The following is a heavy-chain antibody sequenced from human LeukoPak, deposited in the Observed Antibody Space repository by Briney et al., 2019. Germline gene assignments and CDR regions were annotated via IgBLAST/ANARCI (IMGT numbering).Heavy chain of an antibody. CDR1: GFTFSSYS. CDR3: ARAVGDSGSY. CDR2: ISSSSSTI. V-gene: IGHV3-48*01. D-gene: IGHD1-26*01. J-gene: IGHJ4*02. Sequence: GGSLRLSCAASGFTFSSYSMNWVRQAPGKGLEWVSYISSSSSTIYYADSVKGRFTISRDNAKNSLYLQMNSLRAEDTAVYYCARAVGDSGSYWGQGTLVTVSS.